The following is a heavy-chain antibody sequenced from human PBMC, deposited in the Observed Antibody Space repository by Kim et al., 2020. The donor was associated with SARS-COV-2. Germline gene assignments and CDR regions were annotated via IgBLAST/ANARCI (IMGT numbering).Heavy chain of an antibody. CDR1: GFTFSDYY. J-gene: IGHJ5*02. CDR2: ISSSSSYT. Sequence: GGSLRLSCAASGFTFSDYYMSWIRQAPGKGLEWVSYISSSSSYTNYADSVKGRFTISRDNAKNSLYLQMNSLRAEDTAVYYCAREWRIAAAGTPIHWFDPWGQGTLVTVSS. CDR3: AREWRIAAAGTPIHWFDP. V-gene: IGHV3-11*05. D-gene: IGHD6-13*01.